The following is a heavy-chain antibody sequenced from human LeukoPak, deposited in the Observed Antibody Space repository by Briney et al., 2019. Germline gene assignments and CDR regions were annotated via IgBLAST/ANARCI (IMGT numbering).Heavy chain of an antibody. Sequence: GGSLRLSCAASGFTFSDYYMSWIRQAPGKGLEWVSYISSSGSTIYYADSVKGRFTISRDNAKNSLYLQMNSLRAEDTAVYYCARDYYDSSGFYYFDYWDQGTLVTVSS. CDR3: ARDYYDSSGFYYFDY. V-gene: IGHV3-11*04. J-gene: IGHJ4*02. CDR2: ISSSGSTI. D-gene: IGHD3-22*01. CDR1: GFTFSDYY.